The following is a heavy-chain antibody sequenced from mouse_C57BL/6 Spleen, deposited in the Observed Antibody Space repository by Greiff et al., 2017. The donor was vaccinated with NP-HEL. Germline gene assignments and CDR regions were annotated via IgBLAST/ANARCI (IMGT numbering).Heavy chain of an antibody. CDR1: GYTFTSYW. Sequence: QVHVKQPGTELVKPGASVKLSCKASGYTFTSYWMHWVKQRPGQGLEWIGNINPSNGGTNYNEKFKSKATLTVDKSSSTAYMQLSSLTSEDSAVYYCARSTSTYWYFDVWGTGTTVTVSS. CDR3: ARSTSTYWYFDV. CDR2: INPSNGGT. V-gene: IGHV1-53*01. J-gene: IGHJ1*03. D-gene: IGHD5-1*01.